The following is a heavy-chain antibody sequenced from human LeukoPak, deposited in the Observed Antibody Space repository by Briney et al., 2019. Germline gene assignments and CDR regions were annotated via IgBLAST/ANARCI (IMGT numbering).Heavy chain of an antibody. CDR1: GGSISSSSYY. J-gene: IGHJ4*02. Sequence: SETLPLTCTVSGGSISSSSYYWGWIRQPPGKGLEWIGSIYYSGSTYYNPSLKSRVTISVDTSKNQFSLKLSSVTAADTAVYYCARGNYDSSGYSFDYWGQGTLVTVSS. CDR3: ARGNYDSSGYSFDY. V-gene: IGHV4-39*07. D-gene: IGHD3-22*01. CDR2: IYYSGST.